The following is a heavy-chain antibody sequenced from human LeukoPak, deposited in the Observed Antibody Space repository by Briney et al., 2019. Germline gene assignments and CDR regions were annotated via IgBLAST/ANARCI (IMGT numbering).Heavy chain of an antibody. J-gene: IGHJ4*02. CDR1: GASISSTYW. CDR2: IHDSGST. CDR3: ATRATDGPL. V-gene: IGHV4-4*02. D-gene: IGHD5-24*01. Sequence: PSGTLSLTCAVSGASISSTYWSTWVRQPPGKGLEWIGEIHDSGSTNYNPSLKSRVTISVDKSKKQFSLNLTSVTAADTAVYYCATRATDGPLWGQGTLVTDSS.